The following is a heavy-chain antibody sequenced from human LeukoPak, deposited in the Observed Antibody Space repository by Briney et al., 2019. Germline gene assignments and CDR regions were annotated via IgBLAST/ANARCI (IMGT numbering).Heavy chain of an antibody. CDR2: ISGSGGST. CDR3: AKDQFFSRKVAGPFDP. J-gene: IGHJ5*02. CDR1: GFTFSSYA. V-gene: IGHV3-23*01. Sequence: GGSLRLSWAASGFTFSSYAMSWVRQAPGKGLEWVSAISGSGGSTYYADSVKGRFTISRDNSKNTLYLQMNSLRAEDTAVYYCAKDQFFSRKVAGPFDPWGQGTLVTVSS. D-gene: IGHD6-19*01.